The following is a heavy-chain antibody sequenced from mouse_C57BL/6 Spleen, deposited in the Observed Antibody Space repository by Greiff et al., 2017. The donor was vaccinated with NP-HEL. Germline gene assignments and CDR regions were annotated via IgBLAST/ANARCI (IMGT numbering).Heavy chain of an antibody. V-gene: IGHV1-82*01. D-gene: IGHD1-1*01. Sequence: QVQLQQSGPELVKPGASVKISCKASGYAFSSSWLNWVKQRPGKGLEWIGRIYPGDGDTNYNGKFKGKATLTADKSSSTAYMQLSSLTSEDSAVYFCARLGWITTVVAGDYYAMDYWGQGTSVTVSS. CDR1: GYAFSSSW. J-gene: IGHJ4*01. CDR3: ARLGWITTVVAGDYYAMDY. CDR2: IYPGDGDT.